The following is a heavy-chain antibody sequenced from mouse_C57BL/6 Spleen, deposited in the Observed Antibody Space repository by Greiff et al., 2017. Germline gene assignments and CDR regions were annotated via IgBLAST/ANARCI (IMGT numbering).Heavy chain of an antibody. J-gene: IGHJ3*01. CDR2: IDPSDSET. CDR1: GYTFTSYW. V-gene: IGHV1-52*01. Sequence: QVQLQQPGAELVRPGSSVKLSCKASGYTFTSYWMHWVKQRPIQGLEWIGNIDPSDSETHYNQKFKDKATLTVDKSSSTAYMQLSSLTSEDSAVYYCAREIDSSGYGAWFAYWGQGTLVTVSA. CDR3: AREIDSSGYGAWFAY. D-gene: IGHD3-2*02.